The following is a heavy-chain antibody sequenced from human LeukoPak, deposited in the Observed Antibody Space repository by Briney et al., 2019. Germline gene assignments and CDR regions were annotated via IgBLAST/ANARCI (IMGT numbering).Heavy chain of an antibody. J-gene: IGHJ4*02. Sequence: ASVKLSCKASGYTFTGYYMHWVRHAPAQGHQRMGWINPNTGGTNYAQKLQGSVTMTRDTSISTAYMELSRLRSHDTAVYYCARVTQTHFDFWSGYPPFDYWGQGTLVTVSS. V-gene: IGHV1-2*02. D-gene: IGHD3-3*01. CDR3: ARVTQTHFDFWSGYPPFDY. CDR1: GYTFTGYY. CDR2: INPNTGGT.